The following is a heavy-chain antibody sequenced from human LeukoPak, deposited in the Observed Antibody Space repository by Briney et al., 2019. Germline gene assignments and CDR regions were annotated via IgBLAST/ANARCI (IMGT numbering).Heavy chain of an antibody. CDR2: INPNSGGT. CDR1: GYTFTGYY. J-gene: IGHJ1*01. CDR3: ARAPAHYYDSSSWVQH. V-gene: IGHV1-2*02. D-gene: IGHD3-22*01. Sequence: VASVKVSCKASGYTFTGYYMHWVRQAPGQGLEWMGWINPNSGGTNYAQKFQGRVTVTRDTSISTAYMELSRLRSDDTAVYYCARAPAHYYDSSSWVQHWGQGTLVTVSS.